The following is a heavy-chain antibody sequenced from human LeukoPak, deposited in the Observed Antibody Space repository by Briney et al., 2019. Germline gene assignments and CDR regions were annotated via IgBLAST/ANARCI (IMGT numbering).Heavy chain of an antibody. J-gene: IGHJ6*03. D-gene: IGHD4-17*01. Sequence: GGSLRLSCAASGFTFNSYGIHWVRQAPGKGLEWVAFIRYDGSSKYYVDSVKGRFTISRDNSKNTLYLQMNSLRAEDTAVYYCAKAGGATVTLYYYYYMDVWGKGTTVTVSS. CDR2: IRYDGSSK. V-gene: IGHV3-30*02. CDR1: GFTFNSYG. CDR3: AKAGGATVTLYYYYYMDV.